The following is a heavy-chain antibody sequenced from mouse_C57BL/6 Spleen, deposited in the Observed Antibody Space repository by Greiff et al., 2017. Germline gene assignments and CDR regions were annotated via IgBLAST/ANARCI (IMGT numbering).Heavy chain of an antibody. V-gene: IGHV5-6*01. J-gene: IGHJ2*01. D-gene: IGHD1-1*01. CDR2: ISSGGSYT. CDR1: GFTFSSYG. CDR3: ARHPIYYGEGYFDY. Sequence: EVKLVESGGDLVKPGGSLKLSCAASGFTFSSYGMSWVRQTPDKRLEWVATISSGGSYTYYPDSVKGRFTISRDNAKNTLYLQMSSLKSEDTAIYYCARHPIYYGEGYFDYWGQGTTLTVSS.